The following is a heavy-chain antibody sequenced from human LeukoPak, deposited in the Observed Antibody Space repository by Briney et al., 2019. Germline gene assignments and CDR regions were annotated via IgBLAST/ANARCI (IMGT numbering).Heavy chain of an antibody. Sequence: SVKVSCKASGGTFSSYAISWVRQAPGQGLEWMGGIIPIFGTANYAQKFQGRVTITADESTSTAYMELSRLRSDDTAVYYCARDSYGSGSFSLRCWGQGTLVTVSS. CDR2: IIPIFGTA. J-gene: IGHJ4*02. CDR1: GGTFSSYA. CDR3: ARDSYGSGSFSLRC. D-gene: IGHD3-10*01. V-gene: IGHV1-69*13.